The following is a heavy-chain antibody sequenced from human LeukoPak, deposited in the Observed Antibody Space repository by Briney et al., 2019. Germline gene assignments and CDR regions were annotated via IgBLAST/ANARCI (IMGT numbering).Heavy chain of an antibody. CDR3: ARHDGYSNPR. Sequence: SETLTLTCTVSGGSISSYYWSWVRQPPGKGLEWIGYIYTSGSTNYNPSLKSRVTISVDTSKNQFSLKLSSVTAADTAVYYCARHDGYSNPRWGQGTLVTVSS. D-gene: IGHD4-11*01. V-gene: IGHV4-4*09. CDR1: GGSISSYY. CDR2: IYTSGST. J-gene: IGHJ4*02.